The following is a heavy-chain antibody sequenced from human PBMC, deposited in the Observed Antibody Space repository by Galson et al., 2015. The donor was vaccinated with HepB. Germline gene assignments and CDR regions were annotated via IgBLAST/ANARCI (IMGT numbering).Heavy chain of an antibody. V-gene: IGHV1-69*13. Sequence: SVKVSCKASGGTFSSYAISWVRQAPGQGLEWMGGIIPIFGTANYAQKFQGRVTITADESRSTAYMELSSLRSEDTAVYYCAREVVAATSFGLDWFDPWGQGTLVTVSS. J-gene: IGHJ5*02. D-gene: IGHD2-15*01. CDR3: AREVVAATSFGLDWFDP. CDR1: GGTFSSYA. CDR2: IIPIFGTA.